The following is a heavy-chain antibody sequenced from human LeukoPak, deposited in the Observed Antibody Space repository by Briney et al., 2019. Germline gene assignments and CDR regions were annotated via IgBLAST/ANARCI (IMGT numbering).Heavy chain of an antibody. CDR1: GGSFRGYY. V-gene: IGHV4-34*01. Sequence: SETLSLTCAVYGGSFRGYYWSWIRQPPGKGLEWIGEINHSGSTNYNPSLESRVTISVDTSKNQFSLKLSSVTAADTAVYYCARGGINGESYLPTLDYWGQGTLVTVSS. J-gene: IGHJ4*02. CDR2: INHSGST. CDR3: ARGGINGESYLPTLDY. D-gene: IGHD3-10*01.